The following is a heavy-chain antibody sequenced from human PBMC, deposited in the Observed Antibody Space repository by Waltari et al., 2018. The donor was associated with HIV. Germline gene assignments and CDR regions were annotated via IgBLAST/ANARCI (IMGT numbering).Heavy chain of an antibody. CDR3: ARGLPGEDTAMHFDY. CDR2: INHSGST. D-gene: IGHD5-18*01. V-gene: IGHV4-34*01. CDR1: GGSFSGYY. J-gene: IGHJ4*02. Sequence: QVQLQQWGAGLLKPSETLSLTCAVYGGSFSGYYWSWIRQPQGKGLEWIGEINHSGSTNYNPSLKSRVTISVDTSKNQFSLKLSSVTAADTAVYYCARGLPGEDTAMHFDYWGQGTLVTVSS.